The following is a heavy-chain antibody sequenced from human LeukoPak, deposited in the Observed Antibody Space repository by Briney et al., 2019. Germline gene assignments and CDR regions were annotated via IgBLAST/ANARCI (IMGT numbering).Heavy chain of an antibody. CDR1: GFTFSTYW. J-gene: IGHJ4*02. CDR2: INGDGTQT. Sequence: GGSLRLSCAASGFTFSTYWMHWVRQPPGKGLVWVSRINGDGTQTNYADSVKGRFTVSRDNAKNTLYLQMNSLRADDTTVYFCIRDLRDHDYWGQGALVTVSS. V-gene: IGHV3-74*01. CDR3: IRDLRDHDY.